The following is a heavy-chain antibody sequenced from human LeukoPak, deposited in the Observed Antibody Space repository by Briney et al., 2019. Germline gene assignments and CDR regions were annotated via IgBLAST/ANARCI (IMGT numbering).Heavy chain of an antibody. J-gene: IGHJ4*02. CDR2: IYNSGST. CDR1: GGSISSYY. Sequence: PSETLSLTCTASGGSISSYYWSWIRQSPGKGLEWIGYIYNSGSTDYNPFFKSRVTISVDTSKNQFSLKLTSVTAADTALYYCARARTLYFFDYWGQGTLVTVSS. CDR3: ARARTLYFFDY. D-gene: IGHD1/OR15-1a*01. V-gene: IGHV4-59*01.